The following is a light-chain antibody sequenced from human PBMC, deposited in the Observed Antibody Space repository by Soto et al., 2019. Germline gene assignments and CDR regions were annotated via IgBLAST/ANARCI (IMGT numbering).Light chain of an antibody. Sequence: QAVVTQEPSLTVSPGGTVTLTCASSTGVVTSDYYPNWFQQKPGQAPRALIYGTNNRHSWTPARFSGSLLGGKAALTVSDVQPEDEADYYCLIYYSGPVLWVFGGGTKLTVL. CDR3: LIYYSGPVLWV. J-gene: IGLJ3*02. CDR2: GTN. CDR1: TGVVTSDYY. V-gene: IGLV7-43*01.